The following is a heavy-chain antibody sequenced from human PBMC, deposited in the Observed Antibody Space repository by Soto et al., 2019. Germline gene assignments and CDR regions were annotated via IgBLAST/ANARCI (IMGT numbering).Heavy chain of an antibody. CDR3: AKGALSTYFD. CDR2: IGSGGSPT. J-gene: IGHJ4*02. Sequence: GGSLSLACASSGFTFSRYAMSWVRQAPGKGLEWVSSIGSGGSPTYYADSVKGRFTISRDNSKNTLYLQMNSLRAEDTAVYYCAKGALSTYFDWGQGTLVTVSS. V-gene: IGHV3-23*01. CDR1: GFTFSRYA. D-gene: IGHD3-9*01.